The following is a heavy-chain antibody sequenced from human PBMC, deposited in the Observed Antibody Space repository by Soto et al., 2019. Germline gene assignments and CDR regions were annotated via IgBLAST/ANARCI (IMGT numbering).Heavy chain of an antibody. Sequence: EVQLLESGGGLVQPGGSLRLSGAASGFRFGSYSMTWVRQAPGKGLEWVSVIGGDAVTTYYADSVKGRFTVSRDNSKNTVHLQMNSLRAEDTAVYYCAKALYSSTYSRGMDVWGQGTTVTVS. J-gene: IGHJ6*02. CDR1: GFRFGSYS. V-gene: IGHV3-23*01. CDR3: AKALYSSTYSRGMDV. CDR2: IGGDAVTT. D-gene: IGHD6-19*01.